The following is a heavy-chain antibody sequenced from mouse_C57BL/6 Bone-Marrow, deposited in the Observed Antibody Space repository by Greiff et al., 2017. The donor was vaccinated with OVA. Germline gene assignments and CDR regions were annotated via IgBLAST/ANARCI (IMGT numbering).Heavy chain of an antibody. CDR2: IDPSDSYT. CDR3: AREGYYYAWFAY. D-gene: IGHD1-1*01. V-gene: IGHV1-69*01. Sequence: QVQLQQPGAELVMPGASVKLSCKASGYTFTSYWMHWVKQRPGQGLEWIGEIDPSDSYTNYTQKFKGKSTLTVDTSSSTAYMQLSSLTSEDSAVYYCAREGYYYAWFAYWGQGTLVTVSA. CDR1: GYTFTSYW. J-gene: IGHJ3*01.